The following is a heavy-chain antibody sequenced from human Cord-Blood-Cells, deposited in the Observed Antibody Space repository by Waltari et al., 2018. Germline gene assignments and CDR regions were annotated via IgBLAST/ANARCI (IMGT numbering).Heavy chain of an antibody. V-gene: IGHV4-39*01. J-gene: IGHJ4*02. CDR2: IYYSGST. Sequence: QLQLQESGPGLVKPSETLSLTCTVSGGSISSSSYYWAWIRQPPGKGLEWIGSIYYSGSTYYNPSLKSRVTISVDTSKNQFSLKLSSVTAADTAVYYCARASPGYSSSWYVDYWGQGTLVTVSS. CDR1: GGSISSSSYY. D-gene: IGHD6-13*01. CDR3: ARASPGYSSSWYVDY.